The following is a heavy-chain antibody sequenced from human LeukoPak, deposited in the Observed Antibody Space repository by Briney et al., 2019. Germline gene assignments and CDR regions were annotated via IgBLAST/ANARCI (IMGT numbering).Heavy chain of an antibody. J-gene: IGHJ6*02. D-gene: IGHD3-22*01. CDR1: GFTFSSYS. V-gene: IGHV3-21*01. CDR3: ARLLQTQYYYYYYGMDV. CDR2: ISSTSRYI. Sequence: PGGSLRLSCAASGFTFSSYSMNWVRQAPGKGLEWVSSISSTSRYIYYADSVKGRFTISRDNAKNSLYLQMNSLRAEDTAVYYCARLLQTQYYYYYYGMDVWGQGTTVTVSS.